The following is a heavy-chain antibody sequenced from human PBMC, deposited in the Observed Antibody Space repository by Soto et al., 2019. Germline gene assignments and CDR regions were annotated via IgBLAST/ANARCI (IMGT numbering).Heavy chain of an antibody. V-gene: IGHV1-46*03. Sequence: QVQLVQSGAEVKKPGASVKVSCKASGYTFTSYYMHWVRQAPGQGLEWMGIINPSGGSTSYAQKFQGRVTMTRDTPTSTVYMELSSLRSGDTAVYYCAREAGGWYGAFDIWGQGTMVTVSS. CDR1: GYTFTSYY. J-gene: IGHJ3*02. CDR3: AREAGGWYGAFDI. CDR2: INPSGGST. D-gene: IGHD6-19*01.